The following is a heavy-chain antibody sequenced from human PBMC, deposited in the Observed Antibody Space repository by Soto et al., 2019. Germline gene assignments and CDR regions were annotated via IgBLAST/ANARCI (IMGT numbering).Heavy chain of an antibody. V-gene: IGHV4-39*01. Sequence: PSETLSLTCTVSGGSISSSSYYWGWIRQPPGKGLEWIGSIYYSGSTYYNPSLKSRVTISVDTSKNQFSLKLSSVTAADTAVYYCASRNYYYYYGMDVWGQGTTVTVSS. CDR1: GGSISSSSYY. J-gene: IGHJ6*02. CDR2: IYYSGST. CDR3: ASRNYYYYYGMDV.